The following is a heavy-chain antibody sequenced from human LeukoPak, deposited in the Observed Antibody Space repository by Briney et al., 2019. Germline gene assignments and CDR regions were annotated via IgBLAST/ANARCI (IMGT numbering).Heavy chain of an antibody. Sequence: PSETLSLTCTVSGGSISSSSYYWGWIRQPPGKGLEWIGSIYYSGSTYYNPSLKSRVTISVDTSKNQFSLKLSSVTAADTAVYYCARDYGDSVNWLDPWGQGTLVTVSS. D-gene: IGHD4-17*01. J-gene: IGHJ5*02. CDR3: ARDYGDSVNWLDP. CDR1: GGSISSSSYY. V-gene: IGHV4-39*07. CDR2: IYYSGST.